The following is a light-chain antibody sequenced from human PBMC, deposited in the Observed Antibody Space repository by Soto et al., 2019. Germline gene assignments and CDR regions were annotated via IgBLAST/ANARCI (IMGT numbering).Light chain of an antibody. V-gene: IGKV1-5*03. CDR1: QSIGSW. CDR2: KAS. J-gene: IGKJ1*01. Sequence: DIQMTQSPSTLSASVGDRVTITCRASQSIGSWLAWFQQKPGKAPKLLIYKASSLESGVPSRFSGSGSGTEFSLTISSLQPDDFAIYYCQQYNTYWTFGQGTKVDIK. CDR3: QQYNTYWT.